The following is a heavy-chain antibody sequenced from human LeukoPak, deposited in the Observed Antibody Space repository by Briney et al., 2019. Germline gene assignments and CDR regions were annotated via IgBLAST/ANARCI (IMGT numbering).Heavy chain of an antibody. Sequence: GGSLRLSCAASGFTFSSYGMHWVRQAPGKGLEWVAVIWYDGSNKYYADSVKGRFTISRDNSKNTLYLQMNSLRAEDTAVYYCARDLADRVYYGMDVWGQGTTVTVSS. J-gene: IGHJ6*02. CDR3: ARDLADRVYYGMDV. V-gene: IGHV3-33*01. CDR1: GFTFSSYG. CDR2: IWYDGSNK.